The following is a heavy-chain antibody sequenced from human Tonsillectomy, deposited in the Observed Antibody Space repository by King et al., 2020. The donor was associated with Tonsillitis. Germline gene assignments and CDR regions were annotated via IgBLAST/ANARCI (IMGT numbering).Heavy chain of an antibody. V-gene: IGHV4-61*01. J-gene: IGHJ5*02. D-gene: IGHD3-3*01. Sequence: VQLQESGPGLVKPSETLSLTCTVSGVSVSGGSYYWSGIRQPPGKGLQWIGYIYYTWSTNYNPSLKSRVTISVDTSKNQFSLKLSSVTAADTAVYYCARAHSITICGVVNWFDPWGQGTLVTVSS. CDR1: GVSVSGGSYY. CDR2: IYYTWST. CDR3: ARAHSITICGVVNWFDP.